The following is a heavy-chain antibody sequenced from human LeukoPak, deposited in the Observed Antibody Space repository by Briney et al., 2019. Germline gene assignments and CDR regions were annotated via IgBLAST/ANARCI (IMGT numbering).Heavy chain of an antibody. J-gene: IGHJ4*02. Sequence: TASETLSLTCTVSGSSISNYYWSWIRQPAGEGLEWIGRMYTTGSTNHNGYNPSLKSRTTISVDTSKNQFSLKLSSVTAADTAVYYCARHSARSRVDLIDYWGQGTLVTVSS. V-gene: IGHV4-4*07. CDR2: MYTTGST. CDR1: GSSISNYY. CDR3: ARHSARSRVDLIDY. D-gene: IGHD2-15*01.